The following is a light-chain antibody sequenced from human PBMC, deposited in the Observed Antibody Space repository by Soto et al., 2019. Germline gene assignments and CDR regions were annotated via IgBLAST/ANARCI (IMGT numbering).Light chain of an antibody. Sequence: QSALTQPASVSGSPGQSITISCTGTSSDVGGYNYVSWYQQHPGKAPKLMIHDVTDRPSGLSNRFSGSKSGNTASLTISGLQAEDEADYYCSSYTTSSTVVFGGGTKLTVL. V-gene: IGLV2-14*01. CDR2: DVT. CDR1: SSDVGGYNY. J-gene: IGLJ2*01. CDR3: SSYTTSSTVV.